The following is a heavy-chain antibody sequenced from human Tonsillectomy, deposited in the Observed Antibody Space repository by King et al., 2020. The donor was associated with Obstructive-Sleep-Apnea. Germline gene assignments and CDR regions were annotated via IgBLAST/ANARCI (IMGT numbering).Heavy chain of an antibody. V-gene: IGHV5-10-1*01. CDR1: GYSFSSYW. Sequence: LQLXQSGAEVKKPGESLRISCQGSGYSFSSYWISWVRQMPGKGLEWMGRIYXTDSDINYSPSFQGHVTISADKSISTAYLQWSSLKASDTAMYYCARHAVGTTPPRDIWGQGTMVTVSS. CDR2: IYXTDSDI. CDR3: ARHAVGTTPPRDI. J-gene: IGHJ3*02. D-gene: IGHD1-26*01.